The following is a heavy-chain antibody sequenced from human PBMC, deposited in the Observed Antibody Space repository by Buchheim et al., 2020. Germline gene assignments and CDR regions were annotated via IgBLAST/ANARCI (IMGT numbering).Heavy chain of an antibody. CDR1: GYTFTGYY. CDR3: ARGEHYYGSKYFQH. Sequence: QVQLEQSGAEVKKPGASVKVSCKASGYTFTGYYMHWVRQATGQGLEWMGWMNPNSGNTGYAQKFQGRVTMTRNTSISTAYMELSSLRSEDTAVYYCARGEHYYGSKYFQHWGQGTL. D-gene: IGHD3-10*01. J-gene: IGHJ1*01. V-gene: IGHV1-8*02. CDR2: MNPNSGNT.